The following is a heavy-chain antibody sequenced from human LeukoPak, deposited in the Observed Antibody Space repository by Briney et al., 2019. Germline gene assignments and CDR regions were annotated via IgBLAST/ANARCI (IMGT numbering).Heavy chain of an antibody. CDR2: IYYSGST. CDR1: GGSISSYY. CDR3: ARGEIVVGSYYYYGMDV. D-gene: IGHD2-21*01. V-gene: IGHV4-59*01. J-gene: IGHJ6*02. Sequence: PSETLSLTCTVSGGSISSYYWSWIRQPPGKGLEWIGYIYYSGSTNYNPSLKSRVTISVDTPKNQFSLKLSSVTAADTAVYYCARGEIVVGSYYYYGMDVWGQGTTVTVSS.